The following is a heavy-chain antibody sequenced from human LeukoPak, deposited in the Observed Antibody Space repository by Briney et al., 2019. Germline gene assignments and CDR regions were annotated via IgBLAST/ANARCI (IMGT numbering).Heavy chain of an antibody. CDR3: AKDAYCSGGSCYSGAYYYGMDV. J-gene: IGHJ6*02. D-gene: IGHD2-15*01. CDR1: GFTFSSYG. Sequence: GGSLRLSCAASGFTFSSYGMHWVRQAPGKGLEWVAVISYDGSNKYYADSVKGRFTISRDNSKNTLYLQMNSLRAEDTAVYYCAKDAYCSGGSCYSGAYYYGMDVWGQGTTVTVSS. CDR2: ISYDGSNK. V-gene: IGHV3-30*18.